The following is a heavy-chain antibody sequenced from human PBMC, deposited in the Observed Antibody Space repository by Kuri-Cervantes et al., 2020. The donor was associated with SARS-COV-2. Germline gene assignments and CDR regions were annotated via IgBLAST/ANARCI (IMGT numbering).Heavy chain of an antibody. CDR2: ISSSGSTI. CDR3: ARDQVVTIFGVVKNWFDP. D-gene: IGHD3-3*01. J-gene: IGHJ5*02. Sequence: GESLKISCAASGFTFSSYAMSWVRQAPGKGLEWVSYISSSGSTIYYADSVKGRFTISRDNAKNSLYLQMNSLRAEDTAVYYCARDQVVTIFGVVKNWFDPWGQGTLVTVSS. CDR1: GFTFSSYA. V-gene: IGHV3-48*03.